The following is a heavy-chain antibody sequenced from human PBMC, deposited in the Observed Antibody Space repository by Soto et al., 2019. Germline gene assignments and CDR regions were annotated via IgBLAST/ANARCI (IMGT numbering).Heavy chain of an antibody. CDR2: IYSGGGT. J-gene: IGHJ4*02. D-gene: IGHD6-13*01. V-gene: IGHV3-66*01. CDR3: AKDRTSWHTWGFDY. Sequence: PGGSLRLSCAASGFTVSNDYMSWVRQAPGKGLEYVSVIYSGGGTYYADSVKGRFTISRDNSKNTLYLQMNSLRVEDAAIYYCAKDRTSWHTWGFDYWGQGTLVTVSS. CDR1: GFTVSNDY.